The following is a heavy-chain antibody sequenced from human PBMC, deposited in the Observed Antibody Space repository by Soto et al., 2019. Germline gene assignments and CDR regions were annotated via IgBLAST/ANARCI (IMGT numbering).Heavy chain of an antibody. D-gene: IGHD6-13*01. CDR1: GGSISSSSYY. Sequence: SETLSLTCIVSGGSISSSSYYWGWIRQPPGKGLEWIGSIYYSGSTYYNPSLKSRVTISVDTSKNQFSLKLSSVTAADTAVYYCARRHSSSWADVYYFDYWGQGTLVTVSS. CDR2: IYYSGST. J-gene: IGHJ4*02. CDR3: ARRHSSSWADVYYFDY. V-gene: IGHV4-39*01.